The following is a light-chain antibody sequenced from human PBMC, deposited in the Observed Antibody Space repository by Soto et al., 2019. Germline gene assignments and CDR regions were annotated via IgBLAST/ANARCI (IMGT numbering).Light chain of an antibody. CDR1: HSVSSRY. Sequence: DIVLTQSPGILSLSPGERATLSCRASHSVSSRYLAWYQHKPGQAPRLLIYGASSRATGIPDRFSGSGSGTDFPLTIRRLEPEDFALYYCQQYGSSPKFTFGGGTKVDIK. J-gene: IGKJ4*01. CDR2: GAS. CDR3: QQYGSSPKFT. V-gene: IGKV3-20*01.